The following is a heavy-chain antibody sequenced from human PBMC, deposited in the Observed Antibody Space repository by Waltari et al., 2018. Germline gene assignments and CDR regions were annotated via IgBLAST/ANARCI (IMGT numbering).Heavy chain of an antibody. CDR1: GFTFSSYA. Sequence: EVQLVESGGGLVQPGGALRLSCAASGFTFSSYAMSWVRQAPGKGREWVAAISGSGGSTYYADSVKGRFTISRDNSKNTLYLQMNSLRAEDTAVYYCAKDFRGVRGVIDYWGQGTLVTVSS. CDR2: ISGSGGST. CDR3: AKDFRGVRGVIDY. D-gene: IGHD3-10*01. V-gene: IGHV3-23*04. J-gene: IGHJ4*02.